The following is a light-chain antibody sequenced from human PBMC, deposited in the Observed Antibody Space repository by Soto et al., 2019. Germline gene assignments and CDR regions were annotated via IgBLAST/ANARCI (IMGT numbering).Light chain of an antibody. J-gene: IGKJ1*01. Sequence: DIQMTQSPSTLSASVGDRVTITCRASQSISNWLAWYQQRPGKAPKLLIYKASSLEVGVPSRFSGSGSGTECTLTISSLQPDDFATYYCQQYNTYSRTFGQGTKVEIK. CDR1: QSISNW. V-gene: IGKV1-5*03. CDR2: KAS. CDR3: QQYNTYSRT.